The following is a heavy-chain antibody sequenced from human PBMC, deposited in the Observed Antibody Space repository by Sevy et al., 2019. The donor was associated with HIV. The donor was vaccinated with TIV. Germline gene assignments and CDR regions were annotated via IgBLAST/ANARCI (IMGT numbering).Heavy chain of an antibody. D-gene: IGHD2-8*02. CDR1: GFTFSSYA. J-gene: IGHJ3*02. CDR2: ISGSGGDT. Sequence: GGSLRLSCAASGFTFSSYAMSWVRQAPGKGLEWVSAISGSGGDTYYGHSVKGRFTISRDNSKNTLYLQMNSLRADDTAVYYCAKDLVVLVGDAFDIWGQGTMVTVSS. CDR3: AKDLVVLVGDAFDI. V-gene: IGHV3-23*01.